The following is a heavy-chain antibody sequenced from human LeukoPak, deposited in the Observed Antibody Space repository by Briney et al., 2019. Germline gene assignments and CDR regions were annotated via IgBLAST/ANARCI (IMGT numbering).Heavy chain of an antibody. CDR3: TTDPYNILRYFDWLATLNDNWFDP. CDR1: GFTFSNAW. D-gene: IGHD3-9*01. CDR2: IKSKTDGGTT. V-gene: IGHV3-15*01. J-gene: IGHJ5*02. Sequence: GGSLRLSCAASGFTFSNAWMSWVRQAPGKGLEWVGRIKSKTDGGTTDYAAPVKGRFTISRDDSKNTLYLQMNSLKTEDTAVYYCTTDPYNILRYFDWLATLNDNWFDPWGQGTLVTVSS.